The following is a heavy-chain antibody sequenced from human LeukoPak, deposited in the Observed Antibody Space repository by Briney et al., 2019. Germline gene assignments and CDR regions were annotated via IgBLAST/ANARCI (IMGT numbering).Heavy chain of an antibody. J-gene: IGHJ4*02. D-gene: IGHD3-3*01. Sequence: GASVKVSCKASGYTFTSYYMHWVRQAPGQGLEWMGIINPSGGSTSYAQKFQGRVTMTRDMSTSTVYMELSSLRSEDTAVYYCARGGNYDFWSGYYGAVDYWGQGTLVTVSS. CDR3: ARGGNYDFWSGYYGAVDY. CDR1: GYTFTSYY. CDR2: INPSGGST. V-gene: IGHV1-46*01.